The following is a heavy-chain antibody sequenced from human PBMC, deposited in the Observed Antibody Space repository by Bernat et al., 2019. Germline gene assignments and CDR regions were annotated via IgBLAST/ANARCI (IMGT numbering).Heavy chain of an antibody. V-gene: IGHV3-48*02. CDR1: GFTLRTYN. CDR3: ARDQGAINV. J-gene: IGHJ6*04. Sequence: EVQLVESGGGLVQPGGSLRLSCAASGFTLRTYNMNWVRQAPGRGLEWLAYISGSGSAIYYADSVKGRFTISRDNAKDSLYLQMSSLRDDDTAVYYCARDQGAINVCGKGTTVTVSS. CDR2: ISGSGSAI. D-gene: IGHD3-9*01.